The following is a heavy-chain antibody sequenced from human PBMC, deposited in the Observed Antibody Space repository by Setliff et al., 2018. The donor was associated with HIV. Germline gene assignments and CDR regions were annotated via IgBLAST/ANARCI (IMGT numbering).Heavy chain of an antibody. D-gene: IGHD6-13*01. CDR1: GGSFSAYY. CDR3: ARVSCSSWYSIPRYYYYSMDV. CDR2: INHSGRI. J-gene: IGHJ6*03. V-gene: IGHV4-34*01. Sequence: PSETLSLTCAVYGGSFSAYYWSWIRQTPGKGLEWIGEINHSGRINYNPSLRSRVTTSVDTSKNQFSLRLRSVTAADTAVYYCARVSCSSWYSIPRYYYYSMDVWGNGTTVTVSS.